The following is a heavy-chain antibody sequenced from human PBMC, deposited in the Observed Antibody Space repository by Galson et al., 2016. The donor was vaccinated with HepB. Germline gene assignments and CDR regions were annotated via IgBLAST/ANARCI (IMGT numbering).Heavy chain of an antibody. V-gene: IGHV3-23*01. CDR2: VSTDGGAT. CDR3: ARWNAEGESNWLDP. J-gene: IGHJ5*02. CDR1: GFTFSSYA. Sequence: SLRLSCAASGFTFSSYAMSWVRQAPGKGLEWVSGVSTDGGATYSADSVKGRFTITRDNSKNTLYLQMNTLRAEDTAIYYCARWNAEGESNWLDPWGQGTLVTVSS. D-gene: IGHD1-1*01.